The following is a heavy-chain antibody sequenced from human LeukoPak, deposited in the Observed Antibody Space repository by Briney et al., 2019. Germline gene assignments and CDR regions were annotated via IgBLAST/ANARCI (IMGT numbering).Heavy chain of an antibody. D-gene: IGHD6-13*01. V-gene: IGHV1-2*02. CDR1: GYTFTDYY. CDR3: ARAAWSATSKFDS. Sequence: GASVKVSCKASGYTFTDYYLHWLRQDPGQGLEWVGWINPNSAGTEYAQEFQGRVTMTRDTSNSTAYMELSRLRPDDMAVYYCARAAWSATSKFDSWGQGTRVTVSS. CDR2: INPNSAGT. J-gene: IGHJ5*01.